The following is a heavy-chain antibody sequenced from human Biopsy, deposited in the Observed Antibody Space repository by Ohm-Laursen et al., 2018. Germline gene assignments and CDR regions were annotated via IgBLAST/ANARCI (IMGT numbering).Heavy chain of an antibody. CDR1: GDTISTYY. V-gene: IGHV4-59*08. D-gene: IGHD5-12*01. J-gene: IGHJ2*01. CDR3: ARNRVDVVKVTTIGWNFDL. Sequence: SETLSLTCTVSGDTISTYYWNWIRQTPGKGLEWIGYIHYTGHIRINPSLNIRATISVDTSKDQFSPKLSSLTAADTAIYYCARNRVDVVKVTTIGWNFDLWGRGTLVTVS. CDR2: IHYTGHI.